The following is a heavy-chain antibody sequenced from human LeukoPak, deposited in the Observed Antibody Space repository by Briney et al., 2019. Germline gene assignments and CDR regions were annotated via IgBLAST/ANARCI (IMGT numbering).Heavy chain of an antibody. V-gene: IGHV3-7*01. CDR2: IKQDGSEK. CDR3: ARDWEYSSGWSAFDI. J-gene: IGHJ3*02. D-gene: IGHD6-19*01. CDR1: GFTLSSYW. Sequence: GGSLRLPCAASGFTLSSYWMSWVRQAPGKGLEWVANIKQDGSEKYYVDSVKGRFTISRDNAKNSLYLQMNSLRAEDTAVYYCARDWEYSSGWSAFDIWGQGTMVTVSS.